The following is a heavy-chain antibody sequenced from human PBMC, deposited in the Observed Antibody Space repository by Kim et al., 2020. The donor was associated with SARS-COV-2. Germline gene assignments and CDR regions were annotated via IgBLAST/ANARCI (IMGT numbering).Heavy chain of an antibody. Sequence: GGSLRLSCVASGLSFSTARMSWVRQAPGKGLEWVGRINSNVDDGTTDYAATVKGRFSISRDDSKNTLYLHMKSLKTEDTAVYYCATDPDSSGTYAYDYWGQGTLVTVSS. D-gene: IGHD3-10*01. CDR3: ATDPDSSGTYAYDY. CDR1: GLSFSTAR. J-gene: IGHJ4*02. CDR2: INSNVDDGTT. V-gene: IGHV3-15*01.